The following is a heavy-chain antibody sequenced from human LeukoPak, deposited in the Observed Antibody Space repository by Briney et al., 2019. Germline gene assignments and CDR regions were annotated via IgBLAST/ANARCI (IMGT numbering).Heavy chain of an antibody. J-gene: IGHJ4*02. CDR3: ARGDDYGDYVGN. V-gene: IGHV3-21*01. CDR2: ISSVSSYI. CDR1: GFTFSSYS. Sequence: PGGSLRLSCAASGFTFSSYSMNWVRQAPGKGLEWVSSISSVSSYIYYADSVKGRFTISRDNAKNSLYLQMNSLRAEDTAVYYCARGDDYGDYVGNWGQGTLVTVSS. D-gene: IGHD4-17*01.